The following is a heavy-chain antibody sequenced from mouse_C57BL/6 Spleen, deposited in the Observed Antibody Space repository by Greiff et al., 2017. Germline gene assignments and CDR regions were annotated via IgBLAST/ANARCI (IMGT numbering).Heavy chain of an antibody. CDR3: ARQLVYYFDY. D-gene: IGHD4-1*02. CDR1: GYTFTDYY. J-gene: IGHJ2*01. V-gene: IGHV1-26*01. CDR2: INPNNGGT. Sequence: VQLQQSGPELVKPGASVKISCKASGYTFTDYYMNWVKQSHGKSLEWIGDINPNNGGTSYNQKFKGKATLTVDKSSSTAYMELRSLTSEDSAVYYCARQLVYYFDYWGQGTTLTVSS.